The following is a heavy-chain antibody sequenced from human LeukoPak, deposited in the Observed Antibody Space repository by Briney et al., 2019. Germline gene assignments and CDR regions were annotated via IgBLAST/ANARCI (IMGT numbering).Heavy chain of an antibody. CDR2: ISSSSSTI. D-gene: IGHD1-7*01. J-gene: IGHJ4*02. V-gene: IGHV3-48*04. CDR1: GFTFSSYS. Sequence: GGSLRLSCAASGFTFSSYSMNWVRQAPGKGLEWVSYISSSSSTIYYADSVKGRFTISRDNAKNSLYLQMNSLRAEDTAVYYCARAAGTTPSDYWGQGTLVTVSS. CDR3: ARAAGTTPSDY.